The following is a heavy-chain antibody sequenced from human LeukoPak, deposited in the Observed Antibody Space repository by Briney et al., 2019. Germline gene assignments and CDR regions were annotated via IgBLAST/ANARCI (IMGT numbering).Heavy chain of an antibody. CDR3: ARNYYGIDV. V-gene: IGHV6-1*01. CDR1: GDSVSSKSVA. D-gene: IGHD3-10*01. Sequence: HSQTLSLTCALSGDSVSSKSVAWHWIRQSPSRGLEWLGKTYYRSKWYNDFAESVKRRKSINPDTSKNQFSLQLNSVTPEDTAVYYCARNYYGIDVWGQGTTVTVSS. J-gene: IGHJ6*02. CDR2: TYYRSKWYN.